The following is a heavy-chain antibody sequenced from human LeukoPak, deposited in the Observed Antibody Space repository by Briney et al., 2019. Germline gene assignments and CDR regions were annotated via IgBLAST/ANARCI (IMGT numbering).Heavy chain of an antibody. D-gene: IGHD2-15*01. CDR3: ARADNAPMVGSGRWDFQH. V-gene: IGHV5-51*01. Sequence: GESLKISCKGSGYRFTSYWIGWVRQMPGKGLEWMGIMYPGDSDTRYSPSFQGQVTMSADKSISTAYLRWSSLEASDTAMYYCARADNAPMVGSGRWDFQHWGQGTLVTVSS. CDR2: MYPGDSDT. J-gene: IGHJ1*01. CDR1: GYRFTSYW.